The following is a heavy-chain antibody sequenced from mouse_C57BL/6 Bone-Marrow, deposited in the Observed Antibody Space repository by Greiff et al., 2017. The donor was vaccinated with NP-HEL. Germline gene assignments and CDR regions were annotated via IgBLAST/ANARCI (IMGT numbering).Heavy chain of an antibody. J-gene: IGHJ2*01. Sequence: QVQLQQPGAELVRPGSSVKLSCKASGYTFTSYWMDWVKQRPGQGLEWIGNIYPSDSETHYNQKFKDKATLTVDKSSSTAYMQHSSLTSEDSAVYYCARTNHYYDSSYAYFDYWGQGTTHTVSS. V-gene: IGHV1-61*01. CDR2: IYPSDSET. CDR1: GYTFTSYW. D-gene: IGHD1-1*01. CDR3: ARTNHYYDSSYAYFDY.